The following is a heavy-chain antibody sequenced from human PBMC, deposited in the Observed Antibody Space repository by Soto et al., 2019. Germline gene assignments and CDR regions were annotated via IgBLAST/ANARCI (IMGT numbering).Heavy chain of an antibody. J-gene: IGHJ4*02. D-gene: IGHD6-19*01. CDR3: ARAGWGSSFDD. CDR1: GFTFSSYV. V-gene: IGHV3-33*01. CDR2: IWYDGSNK. Sequence: GGSLRLSCAASGFTFSSYVMHWVRQAPGKGLEWVAVIWYDGSNKYYADSVKGRFTISRDNSKNTMYLQMNSLRAEDTAVYYCARAGWGSSFDDWGQGTLVTV.